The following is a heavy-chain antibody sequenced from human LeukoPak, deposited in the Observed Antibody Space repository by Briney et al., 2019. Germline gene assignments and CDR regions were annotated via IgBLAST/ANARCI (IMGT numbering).Heavy chain of an antibody. CDR3: ARSLPGAIGAADL. CDR1: GGSISSYY. Sequence: PSETLSLTCTVSGGSISSYYWSWIRQPAGKGLEWIGRIYISGSGSTNYNPSLKSRVTMSVGTSKNQFSLKVTSMTAADTGVYYCARSLPGAIGAADLWGQGTLVTVSS. J-gene: IGHJ4*02. D-gene: IGHD6-13*01. CDR2: IYISGSGST. V-gene: IGHV4-4*07.